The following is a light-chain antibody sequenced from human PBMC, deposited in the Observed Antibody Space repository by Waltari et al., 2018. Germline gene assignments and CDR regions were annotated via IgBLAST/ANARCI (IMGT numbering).Light chain of an antibody. Sequence: QPLLTQPPSASGTPGPRVTLACSGSRSNIGGNTVSWYKQLPGAAPKLLIYGNHQRPSGVPDRFSGSKSGTSASLAISGLQTEDEADYYCSAWDDSLHGWVFGGGTGLTVL. CDR3: SAWDDSLHGWV. V-gene: IGLV1-44*01. CDR2: GNH. CDR1: RSNIGGNT. J-gene: IGLJ3*02.